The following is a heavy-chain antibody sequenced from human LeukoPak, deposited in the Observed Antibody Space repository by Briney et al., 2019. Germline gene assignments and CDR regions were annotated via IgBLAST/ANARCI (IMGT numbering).Heavy chain of an antibody. CDR3: ATYTMVRGVTFAFDI. Sequence: GESLKISCEGSGYSFTSYRIGWVRQMPGKGLEWMGIIYPGDSDTRYSPSFQGQVTISADKSISTAYLQWSSLKASDTAMYYCATYTMVRGVTFAFDIWGQGTMVTVSS. CDR1: GYSFTSYR. J-gene: IGHJ3*02. D-gene: IGHD3-10*01. V-gene: IGHV5-51*01. CDR2: IYPGDSDT.